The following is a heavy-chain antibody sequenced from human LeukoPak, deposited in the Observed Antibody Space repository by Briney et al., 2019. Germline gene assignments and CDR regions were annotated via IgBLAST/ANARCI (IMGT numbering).Heavy chain of an antibody. Sequence: SVKVSCKASGGTFSSYAISWVRQAPGQGLEWMGGIIPIFGTANYAQKFQGRVTITADESTSTAYMELSSLRSEDTAVRYCARDLAGGTDYCTNGVCSGGYWGQGTLVTVSS. V-gene: IGHV1-69*01. J-gene: IGHJ4*02. D-gene: IGHD2-8*01. CDR1: GGTFSSYA. CDR2: IIPIFGTA. CDR3: ARDLAGGTDYCTNGVCSGGY.